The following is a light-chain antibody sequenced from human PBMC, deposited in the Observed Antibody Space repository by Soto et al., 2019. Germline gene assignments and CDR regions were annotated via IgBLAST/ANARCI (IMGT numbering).Light chain of an antibody. Sequence: ESVLTQTPGTLSLSPGERATLSCSASQNINSNSLSWYQQKPIQAPRLLIHGASSRASDIPDKFSGSGSETEFTLIITRREPEAFAVYCCKQLGHAPPYTFSQGTKVDIK. CDR3: KQLGHAPPYT. CDR2: GAS. J-gene: IGKJ2*01. CDR1: QNINSNS. V-gene: IGKV3-20*01.